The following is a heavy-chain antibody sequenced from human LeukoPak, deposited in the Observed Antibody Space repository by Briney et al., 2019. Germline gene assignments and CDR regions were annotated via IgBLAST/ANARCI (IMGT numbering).Heavy chain of an antibody. Sequence: GGSLRLSCAASGFAVSNNYMSWVRQAPGKGLEWVSVIYSDGSPYYADSVRGRFTISRDNSKNTLYLQMNSLRAEDTAVYYCARVYGGGADYDWGQGTLVTVSS. CDR3: ARVYGGGADYD. V-gene: IGHV3-66*01. D-gene: IGHD4/OR15-4a*01. CDR2: IYSDGSP. J-gene: IGHJ4*02. CDR1: GFAVSNNY.